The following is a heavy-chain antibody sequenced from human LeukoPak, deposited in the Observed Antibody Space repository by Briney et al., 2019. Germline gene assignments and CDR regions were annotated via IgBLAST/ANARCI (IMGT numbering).Heavy chain of an antibody. V-gene: IGHV4-34*01. J-gene: IGHJ4*02. D-gene: IGHD2-2*01. CDR1: GGSFSGYC. Sequence: SETLSLTCAVYGGSFSGYCWSWIRQPPGKGLEWVGEINHSGSTNYNPSLKSRVTISVDTSKKQFSLKLSSVTAEDTAVYYCARALRYQLLSGVFDYWGQGTLVTVSS. CDR3: ARALRYQLLSGVFDY. CDR2: INHSGST.